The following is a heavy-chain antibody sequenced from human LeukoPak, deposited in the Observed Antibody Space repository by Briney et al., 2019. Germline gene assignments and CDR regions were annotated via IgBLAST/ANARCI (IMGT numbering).Heavy chain of an antibody. CDR2: IRSKAYGGTT. J-gene: IGHJ6*04. CDR1: GFTFGDYA. Sequence: PGGSLRLSCTASGFTFGDYAMSWVRQAPGKGLEWVGFIRSKAYGGTTEYAASVKGRFTISRDDSKSTAYLQMNSLKTEDTAVYYCTRDAKADILTGYYSYYYGMDVWGKGTTVTVSS. CDR3: TRDAKADILTGYYSYYYGMDV. V-gene: IGHV3-49*04. D-gene: IGHD3-9*01.